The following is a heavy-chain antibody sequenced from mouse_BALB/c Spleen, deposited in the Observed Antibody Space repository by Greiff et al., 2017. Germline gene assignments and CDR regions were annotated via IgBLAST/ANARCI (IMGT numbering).Heavy chain of an antibody. CDR3: ARTTNPTWYFDV. CDR1: GFTFSSYG. V-gene: IGHV5-6*01. Sequence: EVMLVESGGDLVKPGGSLKLSCAASGFTFSSYGMSWVRQTPDKRLEWVATISSGGSYTYYPDSVKGRFTISRDNAKNTLYLQMSSLKSEDTAMYYCARTTNPTWYFDVWGAGTTVTVSS. D-gene: IGHD2-10*01. J-gene: IGHJ1*01. CDR2: ISSGGSYT.